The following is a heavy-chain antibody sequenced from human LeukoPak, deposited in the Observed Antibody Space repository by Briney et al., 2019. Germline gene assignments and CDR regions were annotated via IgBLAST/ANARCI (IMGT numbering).Heavy chain of an antibody. Sequence: GGSLRLSCAASGFIFRSYNMYWVRQAPGKGPEWVSSITSSSSYIFYADSVKGRFTISRDDATNSVYLEMNSLRAEDTAVYYCARGGDKRLARNWFDPWGQGTVVTVSS. CDR3: ARGGDKRLARNWFDP. CDR2: ITSSSSYI. V-gene: IGHV3-21*01. CDR1: GFIFRSYN. J-gene: IGHJ5*02. D-gene: IGHD3-16*01.